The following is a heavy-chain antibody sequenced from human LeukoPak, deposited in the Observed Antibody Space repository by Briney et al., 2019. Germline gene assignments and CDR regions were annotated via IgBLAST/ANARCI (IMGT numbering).Heavy chain of an antibody. Sequence: GGSLRLSCAASGFTLSDHYMDWVCQAPGKGLEWAGRSRNKANSYSTEYAASVQGRFTISRDDSKNSLFLQMNSLKTEDTAVYYCARGGKSYYDSSGYDYWGQGTLVTVSS. CDR2: SRNKANSYST. CDR1: GFTLSDHY. D-gene: IGHD3-22*01. J-gene: IGHJ4*02. V-gene: IGHV3-72*01. CDR3: ARGGKSYYDSSGYDY.